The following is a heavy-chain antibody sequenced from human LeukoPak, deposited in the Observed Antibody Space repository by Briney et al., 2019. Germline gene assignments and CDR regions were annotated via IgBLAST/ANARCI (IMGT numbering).Heavy chain of an antibody. Sequence: PRGSLRLSCAASGLTFSNYAMMWVRPAPGKGLEWVSALFASGGDTRYADSVRGRFTISRDNSRNTLFLQMNSLTADDTAVYYCAKDPNGDYVGAFDFWGQGTMVTVSS. CDR2: LFASGGDT. J-gene: IGHJ3*01. V-gene: IGHV3-23*01. CDR1: GLTFSNYA. D-gene: IGHD4-17*01. CDR3: AKDPNGDYVGAFDF.